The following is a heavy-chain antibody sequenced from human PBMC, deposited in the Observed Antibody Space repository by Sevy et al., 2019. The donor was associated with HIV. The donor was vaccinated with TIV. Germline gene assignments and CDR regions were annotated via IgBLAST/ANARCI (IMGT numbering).Heavy chain of an antibody. D-gene: IGHD2-15*01. CDR2: ISGSGGST. Sequence: GGSLRLSCAASGFTFSSYAMSWVRQAPGKGLEWVSAISGSGGSTYYGDSVKGRCTISRDNSKNTLYLQMNSLRAEDTAVYYCAKGGYCSGGSCYSPGSSGWYAFDYWGQGTLVTVSS. J-gene: IGHJ4*02. V-gene: IGHV3-23*01. CDR1: GFTFSSYA. CDR3: AKGGYCSGGSCYSPGSSGWYAFDY.